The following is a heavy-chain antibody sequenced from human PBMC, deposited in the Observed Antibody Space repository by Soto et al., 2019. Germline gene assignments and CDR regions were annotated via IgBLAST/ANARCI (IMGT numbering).Heavy chain of an antibody. CDR3: ARDLSIAVAGTSFDY. CDR1: GFTFDDYA. V-gene: IGHV3-9*01. CDR2: ISWNSGSI. J-gene: IGHJ4*02. Sequence: GGSLRLSCAASGFTFDDYAMHWVRQAPGKGLEWVSGISWNSGSIGYADSVKGRFTISRDNAKNSLYLQMNSLRAEDTAVYYCARDLSIAVAGTSFDYWGQGTLVTVSS. D-gene: IGHD6-19*01.